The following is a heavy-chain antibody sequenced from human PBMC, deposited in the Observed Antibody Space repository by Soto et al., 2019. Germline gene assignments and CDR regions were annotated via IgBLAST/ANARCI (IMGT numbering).Heavy chain of an antibody. Sequence: GGSLSLSFPASEFTVSTKYMSWVRQAPGKGLEWVSVIYSGGSTFYADSVRGRFIISRDNSKNTVNLQMNSLRAEDTAVYYCARDPWAADYWGQGTLVTVSS. J-gene: IGHJ4*02. CDR3: ARDPWAADY. CDR2: IYSGGST. CDR1: EFTVSTKY. D-gene: IGHD3-16*01. V-gene: IGHV3-66*01.